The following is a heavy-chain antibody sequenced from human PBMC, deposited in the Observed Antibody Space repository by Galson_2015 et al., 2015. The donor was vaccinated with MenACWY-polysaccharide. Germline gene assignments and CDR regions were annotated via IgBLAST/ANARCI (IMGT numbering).Heavy chain of an antibody. CDR2: ISYDGGT. CDR1: GDSIPSGGYF. Sequence: LSLTCAVSGDSIPSGGYFWSWIRQHPGKGLEWIASISYDGGTYYNPSLKSRVTISVDTPKNQFSLKLNSVTAADTAVYYCARGGRAVSNRNWFDPWGQGTLVTVSS. J-gene: IGHJ5*02. CDR3: ARGGRAVSNRNWFDP. D-gene: IGHD3-16*01. V-gene: IGHV4-31*11.